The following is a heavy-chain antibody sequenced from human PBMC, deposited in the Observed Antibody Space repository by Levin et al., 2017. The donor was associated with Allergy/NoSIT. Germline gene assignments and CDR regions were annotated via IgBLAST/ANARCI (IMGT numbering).Heavy chain of an antibody. D-gene: IGHD3-3*01. V-gene: IGHV2-70*04. J-gene: IGHJ4*02. CDR2: IDWDDDK. CDR1: GFSLSTSGMR. Sequence: SGPTLVKPTQTLTLTCTFSGFSLSTSGMRVSWIRQPPGKALEWLARIDWDDDKFYSTSLKTRLTISKDTSKNQVVLTMTNMDPVDTATYYCARIRRWSGYFDYWGQGTLVTVSS. CDR3: ARIRRWSGYFDY.